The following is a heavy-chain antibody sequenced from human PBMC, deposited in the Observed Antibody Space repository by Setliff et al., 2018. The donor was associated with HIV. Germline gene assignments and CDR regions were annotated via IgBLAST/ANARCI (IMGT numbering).Heavy chain of an antibody. CDR1: GGSSSAYC. J-gene: IGHJ6*03. CDR2: INHSGST. D-gene: IGHD3-3*01. CDR3: ARGPDSRFLEWLSRPNYYYYMDV. Sequence: SETLSLTCAVYGGSSSAYCWSWIRQPPGEGLEWIGEINHSGSTNYNPSLKSRLTISVDTSKNQFSLKLNSVTAADTAVYYCARGPDSRFLEWLSRPNYYYYMDVWGKGTTVTVSS. V-gene: IGHV4-34*01.